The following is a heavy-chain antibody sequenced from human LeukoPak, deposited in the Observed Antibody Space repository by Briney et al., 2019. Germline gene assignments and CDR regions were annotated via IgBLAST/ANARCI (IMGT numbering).Heavy chain of an antibody. CDR1: GGSFSGYY. J-gene: IGHJ4*02. V-gene: IGHV4-34*01. CDR2: INHSGST. Sequence: SETLSLTCAVYGGSFSGYYWSWSRQPPGKGLEWMGEINHSGSTNYNPSLKSRATISLDTSKNPFSLKPSSVTAADQAVYYCARGRGYCSSTSCYSFFHYWGQGTLVTVSS. D-gene: IGHD2-2*01. CDR3: ARGRGYCSSTSCYSFFHY.